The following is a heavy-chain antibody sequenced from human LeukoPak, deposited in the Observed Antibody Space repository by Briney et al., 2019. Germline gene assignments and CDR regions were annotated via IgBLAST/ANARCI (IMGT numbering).Heavy chain of an antibody. Sequence: ASGKLCCKASGHTFTGYYMHWVPRAPGQGLEWMGWINPNSGSTIFAEKFQGRVTMTRDTSISTAYMELSRLRSDDTAVYYCARGGTIFGVVLGGPGANYYYYGMDVWGQGTTVTVSS. J-gene: IGHJ6*02. V-gene: IGHV1-2*02. CDR3: ARGGTIFGVVLGGPGANYYYYGMDV. CDR2: INPNSGST. CDR1: GHTFTGYY. D-gene: IGHD3-3*01.